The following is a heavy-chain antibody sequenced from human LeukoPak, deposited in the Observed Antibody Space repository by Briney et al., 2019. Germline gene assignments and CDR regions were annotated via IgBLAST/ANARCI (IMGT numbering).Heavy chain of an antibody. CDR3: ARPFSSGYYYDDY. D-gene: IGHD3-22*01. J-gene: IGHJ4*02. CDR2: IYYSGRT. V-gene: IGHV4-39*01. CDR1: GGSISSSSYY. Sequence: SETLSLTCTVSGGSISSSSYYWGWIRRPPGKGLEWIGSIYYSGRTYYNPSLKSRVTISVDTSKNQFSLKLSSVTASDTAVYYCARPFSSGYYYDDYWGQGTLVTVSS.